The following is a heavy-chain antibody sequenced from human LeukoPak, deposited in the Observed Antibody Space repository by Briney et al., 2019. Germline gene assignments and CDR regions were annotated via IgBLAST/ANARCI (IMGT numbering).Heavy chain of an antibody. Sequence: GGSLRLSCAASGFTFSNYGLSWVRQAPGKGLEWVSGITGSGGSTYYADSVKGRFTISRDNSKNTLYLQMSSLRAEDTAIYYCARDERLLSFLKWGQGTLVTVSS. D-gene: IGHD3-3*01. J-gene: IGHJ4*02. CDR3: ARDERLLSFLK. V-gene: IGHV3-23*01. CDR1: GFTFSNYG. CDR2: ITGSGGST.